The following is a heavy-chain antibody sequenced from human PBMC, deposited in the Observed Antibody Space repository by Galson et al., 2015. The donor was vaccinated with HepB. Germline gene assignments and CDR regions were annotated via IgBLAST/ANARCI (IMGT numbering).Heavy chain of an antibody. Sequence: CALSGDSVSSNTVGWNWIRQSPSRGLAWLGRTYYRSTWSHDYAQSVQSRIIINPDTSRNQFSLKLSSVTAADTAVYYCARNGYYDLDYWAQGTLVTVSS. J-gene: IGHJ4*02. D-gene: IGHD3-22*01. V-gene: IGHV6-1*01. CDR3: ARNGYYDLDY. CDR1: GDSVSSNTVG. CDR2: TYYRSTWSH.